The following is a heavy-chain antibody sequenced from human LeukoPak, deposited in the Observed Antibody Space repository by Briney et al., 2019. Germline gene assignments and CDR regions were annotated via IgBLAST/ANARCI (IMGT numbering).Heavy chain of an antibody. V-gene: IGHV4-4*07. J-gene: IGHJ4*02. CDR1: GCSISSYY. D-gene: IGHD3-22*01. CDR3: ARDPYYYDSSGYYPPWGPFDY. CDR2: FHTSGST. Sequence: PGGSLRLSCTVSGCSISSYYWSWIRQPAGKRLEWIGRFHTSGSTNYNPSLKSRVTMSVDTSKNQFSLKLSSVTAADTAVYYCARDPYYYDSSGYYPPWGPFDYWGQGTLVTVSS.